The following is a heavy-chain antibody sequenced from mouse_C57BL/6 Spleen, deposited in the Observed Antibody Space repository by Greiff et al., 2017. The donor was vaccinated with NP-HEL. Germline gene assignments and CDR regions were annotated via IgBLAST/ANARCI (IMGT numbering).Heavy chain of an antibody. V-gene: IGHV1-82*01. CDR2: IYPGDGDT. Sequence: QVQLQQSGPELVKPGASVKISCKASGYAFSSSWMNWVKQRPGKGLEWIGRIYPGDGDTNYNGKFKGTATLTADKSSSTAYMQLSSLTSEDSAVYFCARSREYYAMDYWGQGTSVTVSS. CDR3: ARSREYYAMDY. J-gene: IGHJ4*01. CDR1: GYAFSSSW.